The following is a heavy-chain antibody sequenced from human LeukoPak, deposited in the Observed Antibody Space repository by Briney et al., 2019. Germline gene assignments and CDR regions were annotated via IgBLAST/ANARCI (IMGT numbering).Heavy chain of an antibody. J-gene: IGHJ3*02. V-gene: IGHV3-72*01. CDR1: GLTAGDYY. CDR2: SRNKGNSYST. D-gene: IGHD1-1*01. Sequence: HPGRSLRLSCAASGLTAGDYYMDWVRQTPGKGLEWVSRSRNKGNSYSTDFAATVKGRFTISRDESKNSLFLQMNGLKIEDTAVYYCVRVQTGGAFDIWGQGTMVTVST. CDR3: VRVQTGGAFDI.